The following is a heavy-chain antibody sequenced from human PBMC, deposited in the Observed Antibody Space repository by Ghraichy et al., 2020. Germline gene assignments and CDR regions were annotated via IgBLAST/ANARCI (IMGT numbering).Heavy chain of an antibody. CDR3: ARERYSYGLVY. CDR1: GGSISSGGYY. V-gene: IGHV4-31*03. J-gene: IGHJ4*02. D-gene: IGHD5-18*01. Sequence: SETLSLTCTVSGGSISSGGYYWSWIRQHPGKGLEWIGYIYYSGSTYYNPSLKSRVTISVDTSKNQFSLKLSSVTAADTAVYYCARERYSYGLVYWGQGTLVTVSS. CDR2: IYYSGST.